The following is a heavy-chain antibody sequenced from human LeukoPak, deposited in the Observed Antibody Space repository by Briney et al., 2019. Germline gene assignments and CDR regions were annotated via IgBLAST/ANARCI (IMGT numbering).Heavy chain of an antibody. Sequence: PSETLSLTCTVSGGSISSGVYYWTWIPQHPGRGLEWIGYFYYSGSTYYNPSLKSRVSISVDTSKNQFSLKVSSVTDADTAVYYCARDVKSSGYNYYGMDVWGQGTTVTVSS. CDR3: ARDVKSSGYNYYGMDV. V-gene: IGHV4-31*03. CDR1: GGSISSGVYY. CDR2: FYYSGST. J-gene: IGHJ6*02. D-gene: IGHD6-19*01.